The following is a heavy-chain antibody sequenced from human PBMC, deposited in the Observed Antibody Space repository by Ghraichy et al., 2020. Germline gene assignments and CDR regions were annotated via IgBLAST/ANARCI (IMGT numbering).Heavy chain of an antibody. J-gene: IGHJ6*02. CDR3: ARAHRLITLVSGGMDV. CDR1: GGSISSGDYY. CDR2: IYYSGST. V-gene: IGHV4-30-4*01. Sequence: SETLSLTCTVSGGSISSGDYYWSWIRQPPGKGLEWIGYIYYSGSTYYNPSLKSRVTISVDTSKNQFSLKLSSVTAADTAVYYCARAHRLITLVSGGMDVGGQGTTVTVSS. D-gene: IGHD5-24*01.